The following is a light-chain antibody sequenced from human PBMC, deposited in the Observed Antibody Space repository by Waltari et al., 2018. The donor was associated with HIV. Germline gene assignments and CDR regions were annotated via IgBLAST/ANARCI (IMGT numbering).Light chain of an antibody. V-gene: IGLV2-11*01. CDR2: DVK. CDR3: CSYAGIPTVVV. J-gene: IGLJ2*01. Sequence: QFALPPPRSVSGSPGQSVTISCTGTRRVVCGYNFVSWYKQHPGKATKRMIYDVKKRPSGVPDRFYGSKSGNTASLTISGLQSEDEADYYCCSYAGIPTVVVFGGGTKLTVL. CDR1: RRVVCGYNF.